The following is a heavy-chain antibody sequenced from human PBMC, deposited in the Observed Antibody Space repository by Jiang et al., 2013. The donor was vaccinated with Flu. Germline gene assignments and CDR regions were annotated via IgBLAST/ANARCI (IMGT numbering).Heavy chain of an antibody. V-gene: IGHV4-59*08. J-gene: IGHJ4*02. CDR1: GGSMSNNY. Sequence: GLVKPSETLSLTCTVSGGSMSNNYWSWIRQPPGKGLEWIGSIYYSGSTYYNPSLKSRVTISVDTSKNQFSLKMSSVTAADTAVYYCARHRGVGLEHDWPIFDYWGQ. CDR2: IYYSGST. D-gene: IGHD1/OR15-1a*01. CDR3: ARHRGVGLEHDWPIFDY.